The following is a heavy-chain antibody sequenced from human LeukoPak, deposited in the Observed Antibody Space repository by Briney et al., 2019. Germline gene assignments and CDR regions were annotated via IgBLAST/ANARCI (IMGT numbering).Heavy chain of an antibody. CDR2: IIPIFGTA. V-gene: IGHV1-69*06. D-gene: IGHD1-7*01. CDR3: ATRRWFDP. J-gene: IGHJ5*02. Sequence: ASVKVSCKASGGTFSSYAISWVRQAPGQGLEWMGGIIPIFGTANYAQKFQGRVTMTEDTSTDTAYMELSSLRSEDTAVYYCATRRWFDPWGQGTLVTVSS. CDR1: GGTFSSYA.